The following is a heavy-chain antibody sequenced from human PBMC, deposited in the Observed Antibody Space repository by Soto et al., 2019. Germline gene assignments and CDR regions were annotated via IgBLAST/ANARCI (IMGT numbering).Heavy chain of an antibody. D-gene: IGHD2-2*01. V-gene: IGHV3-74*01. CDR3: VKVLARGVGVPRFYFDS. Sequence: GGCLGLSCAASGFTVSNSWMHWVRQVSGKGLEWVSRINADGTSTSYADSVKGRFTISRDNAKNTLYLHVNSLRAEDTAVYYCVKVLARGVGVPRFYFDSWGQGALVTVSS. CDR1: GFTVSNSW. J-gene: IGHJ4*02. CDR2: INADGTST.